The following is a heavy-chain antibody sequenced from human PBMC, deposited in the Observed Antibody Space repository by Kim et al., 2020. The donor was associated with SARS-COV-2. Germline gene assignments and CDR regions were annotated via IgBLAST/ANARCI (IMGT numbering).Heavy chain of an antibody. V-gene: IGHV3-74*01. Sequence: RSTPYADSGKGRLTISRDTPKRTLYLQMNSLRAEDAAVYYCARGLFGEWDYWGQGTPLTVSS. CDR2: RST. D-gene: IGHD3-10*02. CDR3: ARGLFGEWDY. J-gene: IGHJ4*02.